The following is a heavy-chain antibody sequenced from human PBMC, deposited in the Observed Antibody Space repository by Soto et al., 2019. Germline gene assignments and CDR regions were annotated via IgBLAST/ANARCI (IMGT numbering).Heavy chain of an antibody. D-gene: IGHD4-17*01. CDR2: IWNDGSKQ. V-gene: IGHV3-33*01. CDR1: GFTFSRYG. Sequence: GGSLRLSCVASGFTFSRYGMHWVRQAPGKGLEWVAVIWNDGSKQVYDDSVKGRFTISRDNSKNTLYLEMDSLRDEDTSVYYCARDDDYEANAIDLWGQGTLVTVSS. CDR3: ARDDDYEANAIDL. J-gene: IGHJ5*02.